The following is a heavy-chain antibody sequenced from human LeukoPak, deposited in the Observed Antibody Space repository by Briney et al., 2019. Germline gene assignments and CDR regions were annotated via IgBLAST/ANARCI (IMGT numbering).Heavy chain of an antibody. CDR3: AREYYYDSSGYTAHAFDI. D-gene: IGHD3-22*01. Sequence: PSETLSLTCTVSGGSISSYYWSWIRQPPGKGLEWIGYIYYSGSTNYNPSLKGRVTISVDTSKNQFSLKLSSVTAADTAVYYCAREYYYDSSGYTAHAFDIWGQGTMVTVSS. J-gene: IGHJ3*02. V-gene: IGHV4-59*12. CDR2: IYYSGST. CDR1: GGSISSYY.